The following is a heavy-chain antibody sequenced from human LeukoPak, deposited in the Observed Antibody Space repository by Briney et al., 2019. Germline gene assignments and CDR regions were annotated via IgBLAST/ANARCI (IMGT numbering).Heavy chain of an antibody. Sequence: ASVKVSCKASGYTFTNFYMHWVRRAPGQGLEWMGVINPSGGSTSYAQKFQGRVTMTRDTSTSTVYMKLSSLRSEDTAVYYCARDDNGDNWFDPWGQGTLVTVSS. CDR3: ARDDNGDNWFDP. CDR2: INPSGGST. CDR1: GYTFTNFY. V-gene: IGHV1-46*01. D-gene: IGHD4-17*01. J-gene: IGHJ5*02.